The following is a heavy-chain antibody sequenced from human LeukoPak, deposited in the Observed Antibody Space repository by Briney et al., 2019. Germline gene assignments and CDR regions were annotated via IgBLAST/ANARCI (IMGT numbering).Heavy chain of an antibody. V-gene: IGHV3-30*04. CDR1: GFTFSTYA. D-gene: IGHD3-10*02. CDR3: AELGITMIGGV. Sequence: GSLRLSCATSGFTFSTYAMHWVRQAPGKGLEWVAVISSDGSKKYYADSVKGRFTISRDNSKNTLYLQVNSLRAEDTAVYYCAELGITMIGGVWGKGTTVTISS. J-gene: IGHJ6*04. CDR2: ISSDGSKK.